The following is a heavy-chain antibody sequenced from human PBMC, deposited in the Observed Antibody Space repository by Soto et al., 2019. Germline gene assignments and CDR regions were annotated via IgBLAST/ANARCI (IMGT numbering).Heavy chain of an antibody. CDR2: ISAYNGNT. Sequence: ASVKVSCKASGYTFTSYGISWVRQAPGQGLERMGWISAYNGNTNYAQKLQGRVTMTTDTSTSTAYMELRSLKSDDTAVHYCARLSLPSPTGYHYYYYYYMDVWGKGTTVTVSS. D-gene: IGHD4-17*01. V-gene: IGHV1-18*01. CDR3: ARLSLPSPTGYHYYYYYYMDV. CDR1: GYTFTSYG. J-gene: IGHJ6*03.